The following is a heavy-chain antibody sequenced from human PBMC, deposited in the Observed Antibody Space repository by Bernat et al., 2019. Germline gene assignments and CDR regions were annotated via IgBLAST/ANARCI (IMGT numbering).Heavy chain of an antibody. D-gene: IGHD3-16*01. J-gene: IGHJ4*02. Sequence: EVQLVESGGGLVQPGQSLRLSCAASGFMFSSYEMNWVRQAPGKGLEWVSYISTTGGTIHYADSVKGRFTISRDNAKNSLYLQMNSLRAEDTAIYYCARIYSTGGFDYWGQGTLVTVSS. V-gene: IGHV3-48*03. CDR1: GFMFSSYE. CDR3: ARIYSTGGFDY. CDR2: ISTTGGTI.